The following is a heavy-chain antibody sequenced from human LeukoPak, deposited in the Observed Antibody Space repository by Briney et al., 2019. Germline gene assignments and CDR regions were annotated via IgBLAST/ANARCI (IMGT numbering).Heavy chain of an antibody. D-gene: IGHD3-10*01. J-gene: IGHJ6*02. V-gene: IGHV3-9*01. CDR3: AKDQWIYGSGSSMYYYYGMDV. CDR1: GFTFDDYA. CDR2: ISWNSGSI. Sequence: GGSLRLSCAASGFTFDDYAMHWVRQAPGKGLEWVSGISWNSGSIGYADSVKGRFTISRDNAKNSLYLQMNSLRAEDTALYYCAKDQWIYGSGSSMYYYYGMDVWGQGTTVTVSS.